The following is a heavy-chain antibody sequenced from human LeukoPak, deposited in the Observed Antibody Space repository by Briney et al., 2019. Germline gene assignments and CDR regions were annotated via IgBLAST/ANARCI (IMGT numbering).Heavy chain of an antibody. D-gene: IGHD5-12*01. V-gene: IGHV1-69*01. Sequence: SVKVSCKVSGGSLTTYAISWVRQAPGQGLVWMGVIIPMFGTANYAQKFQGSVTMTADESTNTVYMEMTSLRSEDTAVYYCTVPPSGYYWGFDYWGQGSLVTVSS. CDR3: TVPPSGYYWGFDY. CDR1: GGSLTTYA. J-gene: IGHJ4*02. CDR2: IIPMFGTA.